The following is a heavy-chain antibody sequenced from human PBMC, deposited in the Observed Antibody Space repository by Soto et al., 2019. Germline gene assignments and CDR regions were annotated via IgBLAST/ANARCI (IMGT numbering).Heavy chain of an antibody. J-gene: IGHJ6*03. CDR2: IIPKHGTA. V-gene: IGHV1-69*08. D-gene: IGHD3-3*02. CDR3: ASHVLLPSSKFYYMDV. Sequence: QGQLVQSGAEVKKPGSSVKVSCTASEGTFSAYTINWVRQAPGQRLEWMARIIPKHGTATYAEKFQGRAATTADRSTNTASLELSSPRSDDRAVYYCASHVLLPSSKFYYMDVWGKGTTVTVTS. CDR1: EGTFSAYT.